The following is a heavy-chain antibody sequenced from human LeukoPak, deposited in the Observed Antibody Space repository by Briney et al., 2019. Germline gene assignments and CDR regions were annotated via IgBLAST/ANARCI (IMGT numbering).Heavy chain of an antibody. CDR3: ARSVLIRGVMDD. CDR1: GFTVSSNY. CDR2: LYSAGHT. J-gene: IGHJ4*02. Sequence: GGSLRLSCAASGFTVSSNYLSWVRQAPGKGLEWVSLLYSAGHTYYADSVKGRFTISRDISKNTLYLQMDSLRAGDTAVYYCARSVLIRGVMDDWGQGTLVAVSS. D-gene: IGHD3-10*01. V-gene: IGHV3-66*01.